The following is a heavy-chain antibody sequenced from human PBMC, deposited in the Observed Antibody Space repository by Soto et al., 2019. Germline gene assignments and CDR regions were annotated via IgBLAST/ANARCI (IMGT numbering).Heavy chain of an antibody. CDR3: ARERGYYKYFDY. CDR1: GYTFTDYG. D-gene: IGHD3-10*01. Sequence: QVQLVQSGAEVKKPGASVKVSCKASGYTFTDYGFTWVRQAPGQGLEWMGWVNTYKGNTNYAQNFQGRVTMTTDTSTNTAYMELRGLRSDDTALYYCARERGYYKYFDYWGQGTLVAVSS. V-gene: IGHV1-18*01. CDR2: VNTYKGNT. J-gene: IGHJ4*02.